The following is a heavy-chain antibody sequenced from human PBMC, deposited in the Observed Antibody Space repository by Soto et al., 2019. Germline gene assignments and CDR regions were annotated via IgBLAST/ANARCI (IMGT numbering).Heavy chain of an antibody. CDR3: ARDGAAATTGISGY. V-gene: IGHV1-18*01. CDR1: GYTFTSYA. D-gene: IGHD4-4*01. Sequence: GASVKVSCKASGYTFTSYAISWVRQAPGQGLEWMGWINVYNGNTKYAQKFQGRVTMTTDTSTSTVYMELRSLTSDDTAVYYCARDGAAATTGISGYWGQGTLVTVSS. J-gene: IGHJ4*02. CDR2: INVYNGNT.